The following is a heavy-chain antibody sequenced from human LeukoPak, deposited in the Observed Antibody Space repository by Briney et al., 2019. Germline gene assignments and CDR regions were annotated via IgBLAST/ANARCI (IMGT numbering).Heavy chain of an antibody. V-gene: IGHV4-34*01. CDR2: INHSGST. CDR3: ARGVVPAAITRLNWFDP. Sequence: SETLSLTCAVYGGSFSGYYWSWIRQPPGKGLEWIGEINHSGSTNYNPSLKSRVTISVDTSKNQFSLKLSSVTAADTAVYYCARGVVPAAITRLNWFDPWGQGTLVTVSS. D-gene: IGHD2-2*02. CDR1: GGSFSGYY. J-gene: IGHJ5*02.